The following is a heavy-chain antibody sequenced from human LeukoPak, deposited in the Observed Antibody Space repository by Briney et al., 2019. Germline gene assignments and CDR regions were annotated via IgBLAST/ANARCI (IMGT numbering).Heavy chain of an antibody. V-gene: IGHV3-7*03. CDR3: ARGLAVGRFDY. CDR2: IKQDGSEK. Sequence: EWVANIKQDGSEKYYVDSVKGRFTISRDNAKNSLYLQMNSLRAEDTAVYYCARGLAVGRFDYWGQGTLVTVSS. J-gene: IGHJ4*02. D-gene: IGHD6-19*01.